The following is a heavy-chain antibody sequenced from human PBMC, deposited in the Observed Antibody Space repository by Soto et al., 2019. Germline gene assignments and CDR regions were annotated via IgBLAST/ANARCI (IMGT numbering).Heavy chain of an antibody. Sequence: PGGSLRLSCAASGFAFSRFPMHWVRQAPGKGLVWVSRIDRDGSDTTYADSVKGRFTISRDNAKNIVYLQMSSLRAEDTALYYCPSMAATYPYRGQGTLVTVSS. J-gene: IGHJ4*02. V-gene: IGHV3-74*03. CDR3: PSMAATYPY. CDR1: GFAFSRFP. D-gene: IGHD5-12*01. CDR2: IDRDGSDT.